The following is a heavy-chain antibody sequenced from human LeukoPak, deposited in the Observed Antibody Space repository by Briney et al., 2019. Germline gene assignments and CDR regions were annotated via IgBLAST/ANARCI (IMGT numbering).Heavy chain of an antibody. V-gene: IGHV3-7*01. CDR1: GFTFSRNW. CDR2: IKHDGSEE. CDR3: ARGGGYPDY. D-gene: IGHD3-22*01. Sequence: GGSLRLSCAGSGFTFSRNWMCWVRQAPGKGLEWVANIKHDGSEESYVDSVKGRFTVSKDNAKNSLYLQMNSLRAEDTAVYYCARGGGYPDYWGQGALVTVSS. J-gene: IGHJ4*02.